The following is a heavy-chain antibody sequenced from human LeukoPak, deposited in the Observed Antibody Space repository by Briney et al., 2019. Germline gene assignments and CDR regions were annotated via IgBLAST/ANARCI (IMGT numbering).Heavy chain of an antibody. CDR1: GFTLSSYSMN. J-gene: IGHJ4*02. D-gene: IGHD3/OR15-3a*01. CDR3: AKQTGSGLFILP. CDR2: IYYTGNT. V-gene: IGHV4-59*05. Sequence: GSLRLSCSASGFTLSSYSMNWVRQAPGKGLEWIGSIYYTGNTYYNASLKSRVTISIDTSKNQFSLKLTSVTAADTAVYYCAKQTGSGLFILPGGQGTLVTVSS.